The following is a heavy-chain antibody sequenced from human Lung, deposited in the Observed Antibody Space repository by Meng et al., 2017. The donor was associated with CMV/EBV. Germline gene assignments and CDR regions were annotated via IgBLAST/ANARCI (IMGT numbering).Heavy chain of an antibody. Sequence: GSLRLXXTVSGGSIRSSTYYWGWLRQPPGKGLEWIGSIYYSGSTHYPPSLESRVTMSVDASKNQFSLKLSSVTAADTAVYYCARDVEYSGSGSDFWGQGTXVTVSS. CDR3: ARDVEYSGSGSDF. V-gene: IGHV4-39*07. J-gene: IGHJ4*02. D-gene: IGHD3-10*01. CDR1: GGSIRSSTYY. CDR2: IYYSGST.